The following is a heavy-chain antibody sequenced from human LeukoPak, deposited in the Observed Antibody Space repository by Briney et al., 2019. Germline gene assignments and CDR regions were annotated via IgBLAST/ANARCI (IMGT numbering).Heavy chain of an antibody. CDR3: AKGAASRGYTYVAN. CDR2: IKQDGSEK. V-gene: IGHV3-7*03. D-gene: IGHD5-18*01. CDR1: GFTFSSYW. J-gene: IGHJ4*02. Sequence: GGSLRLSCAASGFTFSSYWMSWVRQAPGKGLEWVANIKQDGSEKYYVDSVKGRFTISRDNAKNSLYLQMNSPRAEDTAVYYCAKGAASRGYTYVANWGQGTLVTVSS.